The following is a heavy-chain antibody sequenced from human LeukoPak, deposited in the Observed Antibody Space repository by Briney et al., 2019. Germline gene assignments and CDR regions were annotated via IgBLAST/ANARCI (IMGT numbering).Heavy chain of an antibody. V-gene: IGHV3-21*01. D-gene: IGHD6-13*01. CDR3: ARIGAGSSRDY. CDR2: IVGSSST. Sequence: GGSLRLSCAASGFTFSSYTMSWVRQAPGKGLEWVSSIVGSSSTYYADSLKGRFTISRDNAKNSLYLQMNSLRAEDTAVYYCARIGAGSSRDYWGQGTLVTVSS. CDR1: GFTFSSYT. J-gene: IGHJ4*02.